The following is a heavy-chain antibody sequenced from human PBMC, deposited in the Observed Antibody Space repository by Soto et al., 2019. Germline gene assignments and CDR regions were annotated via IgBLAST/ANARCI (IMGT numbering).Heavy chain of an antibody. CDR3: ARGRYDFWSGPYPGYYYGMDV. CDR2: TYYRSKWYN. Sequence: PSQTLSLTCVISGDSVSSNSAAWNWIRQSPSRGLEWLGRTYYRSKWYNDYAVSVKSRITINPDTSKNQFSLQLNSVTPEDTAVYYCARGRYDFWSGPYPGYYYGMDVWGQGTTVTVSS. V-gene: IGHV6-1*01. CDR1: GDSVSSNSAA. D-gene: IGHD3-3*01. J-gene: IGHJ6*02.